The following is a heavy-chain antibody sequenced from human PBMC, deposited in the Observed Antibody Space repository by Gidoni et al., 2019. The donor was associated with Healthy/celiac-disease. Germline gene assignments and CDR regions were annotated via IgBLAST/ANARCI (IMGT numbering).Heavy chain of an antibody. Sequence: EVQLLESGGGLVQPGGSLRLSCAASGFTFSSHAMRWVRQAPGKGLGWVSAISGSGGSTYYADSVKGRFTISRDNSKNTLYLQMNSLRAEDTAVYYCAKALAGIYYDSSGYSNYFDYWGQGTLVTVSS. CDR2: ISGSGGST. J-gene: IGHJ4*02. V-gene: IGHV3-23*01. CDR3: AKALAGIYYDSSGYSNYFDY. D-gene: IGHD3-22*01. CDR1: GFTFSSHA.